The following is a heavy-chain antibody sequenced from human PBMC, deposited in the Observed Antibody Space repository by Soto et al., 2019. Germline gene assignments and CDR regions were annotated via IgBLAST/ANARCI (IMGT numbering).Heavy chain of an antibody. CDR1: NGSISSGGSS. CDR3: ARGGSTWYFPWFDP. Sequence: QLQLLESGSGLVKPSQPLSLTCAVSNGSISSGGSSWSWIRQPPGKALEWIGYIFQSGSTYYKSSLKSRVIISLDRSKNQFSLKLSSVTAADTGVYFCARGGSTWYFPWFDPWGQGALVTVS. CDR2: IFQSGST. V-gene: IGHV4-30-2*01. J-gene: IGHJ5*02. D-gene: IGHD6-13*01.